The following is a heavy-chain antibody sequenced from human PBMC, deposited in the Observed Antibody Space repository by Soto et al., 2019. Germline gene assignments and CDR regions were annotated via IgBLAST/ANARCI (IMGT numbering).Heavy chain of an antibody. CDR3: ARDAQQLVKFLDY. CDR2: INAGNGNT. V-gene: IGHV1-3*01. J-gene: IGHJ4*02. D-gene: IGHD6-13*01. CDR1: GYTFTSYA. Sequence: QVQLVQSGAEVKKPGASVKVSCKASGYTFTSYAMHWVRQAPGQRLEWMGWINAGNGNTKYSQKFQGRVTITRDTSASTAYMELSSLRSEDTAVYYCARDAQQLVKFLDYWGQGTLVTVSS.